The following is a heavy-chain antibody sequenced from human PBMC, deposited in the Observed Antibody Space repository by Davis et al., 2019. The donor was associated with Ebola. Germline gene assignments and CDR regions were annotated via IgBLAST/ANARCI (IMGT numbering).Heavy chain of an antibody. CDR3: ARGGRYYYGSGRWFDP. Sequence: SETLSLTCAVSGGSISSSNWWSWVRQPPGKGLEWIGEINHSGSTNYNPSLKSRVTISVDTSKNQFSLKLSSVTAADTAVYYCARGGRYYYGSGRWFDPWGQGTLVTVSS. D-gene: IGHD3-10*01. CDR2: INHSGST. CDR1: GGSISSSNW. V-gene: IGHV4-4*02. J-gene: IGHJ5*02.